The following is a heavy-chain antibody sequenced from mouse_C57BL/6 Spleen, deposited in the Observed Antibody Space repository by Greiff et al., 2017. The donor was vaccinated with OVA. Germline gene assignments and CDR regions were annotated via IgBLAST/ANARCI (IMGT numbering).Heavy chain of an antibody. J-gene: IGHJ1*03. V-gene: IGHV2-5*01. CDR2: IWRGGST. CDR1: GFSLTSYG. D-gene: IGHD2-4*01. CDR3: AKKGYDYDGGYCDV. Sequence: VQLQQSGPGLVQPSQSLSITCTVSGFSLTSYGVHWVRQSPGKGLEWLGVIWRGGSTDYNAAFMSRLSITKDNSKSQVFFKMNSLQADDTAIYYCAKKGYDYDGGYCDVWGTGTTVTVSS.